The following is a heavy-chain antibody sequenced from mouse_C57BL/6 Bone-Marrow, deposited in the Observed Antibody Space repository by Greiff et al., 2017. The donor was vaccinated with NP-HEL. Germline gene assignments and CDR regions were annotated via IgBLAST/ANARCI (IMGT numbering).Heavy chain of an antibody. V-gene: IGHV1-55*01. J-gene: IGHJ2*01. Sequence: QVQLQQSGAELVKPGASVKMSCKASGYTFTSYWITWVKQRPGQGLEWIGDIYPGSGSTNYNEKFKSKATLTVDTSSSPAYMQLSSLTSEDSAVYYCAREEWLYDYGSFDYWGQGTTLTVSS. D-gene: IGHD1-1*01. CDR3: AREEWLYDYGSFDY. CDR1: GYTFTSYW. CDR2: IYPGSGST.